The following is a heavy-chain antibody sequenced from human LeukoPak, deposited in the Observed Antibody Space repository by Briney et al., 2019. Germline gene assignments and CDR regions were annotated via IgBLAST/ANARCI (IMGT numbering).Heavy chain of an antibody. CDR3: ARTTESYDRSGYWVYYFDY. Sequence: SETLSLTCSVSGDSITSSLFHWGWIRQSPGKGLEWIGSIYYTGVTYYNPSLESRVIISVDTSKNQFSLKLSSVTAADTAVYYCARTTESYDRSGYWVYYFDYWGQGTLVTVSS. CDR1: GDSITSSLFH. J-gene: IGHJ4*02. CDR2: IYYTGVT. V-gene: IGHV4-39*07. D-gene: IGHD3-22*01.